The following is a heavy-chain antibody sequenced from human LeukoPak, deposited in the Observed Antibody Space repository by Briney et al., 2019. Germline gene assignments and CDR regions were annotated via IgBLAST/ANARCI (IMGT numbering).Heavy chain of an antibody. V-gene: IGHV3-21*04. Sequence: GGSLRLSCAASGFTFSSYSMNWVRQAPGKGLEWVSSISSSSSYIYYADSVKGRFTISRDNSKNTLYLQMNSLRAEDTAVYYCANGGSGSGNSWGQGTLVTVSS. CDR1: GFTFSSYS. CDR3: ANGGSGSGNS. CDR2: ISSSSSYI. J-gene: IGHJ4*02. D-gene: IGHD3-10*01.